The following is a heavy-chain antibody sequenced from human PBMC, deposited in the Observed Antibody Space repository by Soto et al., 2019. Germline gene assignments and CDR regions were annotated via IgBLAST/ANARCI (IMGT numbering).Heavy chain of an antibody. CDR3: ARGREAYKWNDAGY. CDR2: IYYSGST. CDR1: GGSISPYY. D-gene: IGHD1-1*01. J-gene: IGHJ4*02. V-gene: IGHV4-59*01. Sequence: PSETLSLTCIVSGGSISPYYWSWIRQPPGKGLEWIGYIYYSGSTNYNPSLKSRVTISVDTSKNQFSLRLSSVTAADTAVYYCARGREAYKWNDAGYWGQGTLVTVSS.